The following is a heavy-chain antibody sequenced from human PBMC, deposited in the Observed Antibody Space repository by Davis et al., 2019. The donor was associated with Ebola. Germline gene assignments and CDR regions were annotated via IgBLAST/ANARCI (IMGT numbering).Heavy chain of an antibody. CDR1: GFTFSSYA. J-gene: IGHJ6*02. V-gene: IGHV3-23*01. Sequence: GGSLRLSCAASGFTFSSYAMTWVRQAPGKGLEWVSTISGSGTYTYHADSVKGRFTISRDNSKNTLYLQMNSLRAEDTAVYYCARDLRGRYYYYGMDVWGQGTTVTVSS. CDR2: ISGSGTYT. CDR3: ARDLRGRYYYYGMDV.